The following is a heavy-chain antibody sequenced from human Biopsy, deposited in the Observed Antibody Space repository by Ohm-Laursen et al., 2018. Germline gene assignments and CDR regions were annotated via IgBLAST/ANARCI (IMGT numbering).Heavy chain of an antibody. V-gene: IGHV3-11*01. CDR2: ISNSGSII. D-gene: IGHD6-19*01. J-gene: IGHJ6*02. CDR3: ARDVGSSGWYYYGMDV. Sequence: SLRLSCAASGFNFNDYYMTWIRQAPGKGLEWVSHISNSGSIIYYADSVKGRFIISRDNAKNSLYLQMNSLKTEDTVVYFCARDVGSSGWYYYGMDVWGQGTTVTVSS. CDR1: GFNFNDYY.